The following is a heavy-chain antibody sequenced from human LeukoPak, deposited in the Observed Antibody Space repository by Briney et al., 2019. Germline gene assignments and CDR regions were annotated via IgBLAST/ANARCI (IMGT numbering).Heavy chain of an antibody. Sequence: SETLSLTCTVSGNSISSGYYWGWIRQPPGKGLEWIGSIYHSGSTNYNPSLKSRVTISVDTSKNQFSLRLSSVTAADTAVYYCARRNGYNFGYWGQGNLFTVSS. J-gene: IGHJ4*02. CDR2: IYHSGST. V-gene: IGHV4-38-2*02. CDR1: GNSISSGYY. D-gene: IGHD5-24*01. CDR3: ARRNGYNFGY.